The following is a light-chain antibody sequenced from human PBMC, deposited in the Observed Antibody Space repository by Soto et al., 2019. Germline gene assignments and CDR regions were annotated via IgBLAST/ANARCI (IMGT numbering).Light chain of an antibody. V-gene: IGKV3-11*01. CDR1: QGVSSY. J-gene: IGKJ1*01. Sequence: EIVVTQSPATLSLSPGERATLSCRASQGVSSYLAWYQQKPGQPPRLLIYDASNRATGIPARFSGSGSGTDFTLTISSLEPEDFAVYYCQRRSNWSTTFGQGTKVDIK. CDR3: QRRSNWSTT. CDR2: DAS.